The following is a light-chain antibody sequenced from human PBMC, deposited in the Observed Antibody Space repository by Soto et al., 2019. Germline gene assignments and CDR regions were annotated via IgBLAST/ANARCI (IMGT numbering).Light chain of an antibody. CDR1: QSVSSNY. V-gene: IGKV3-20*01. CDR3: QQYNNWPSIT. CDR2: GAF. Sequence: EIVLTQSPGTLSLSPGERVTFSCRARQSVSSNYLAWSQQNPGPDPSILISGAFKSATGIPDRFSGSGSGADFSLTISRMEPEDFAVYYCQQYNNWPSITFGQGTRLENK. J-gene: IGKJ5*01.